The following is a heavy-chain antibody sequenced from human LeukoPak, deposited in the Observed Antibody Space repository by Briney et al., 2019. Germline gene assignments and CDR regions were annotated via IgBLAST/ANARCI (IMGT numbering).Heavy chain of an antibody. J-gene: IGHJ3*02. V-gene: IGHV4-34*01. CDR3: ARESVTGQFGDVFDI. CDR2: INHSGST. CDR1: GGSFSGYY. Sequence: PSETLSLTCAVYGGSFSGYYWSWIRQPPGKGLEWIGEINHSGSTNYNPSLKSRVTISVDTSKNQFSLKLSSVTAADTAVYYCARESVTGQFGDVFDIWGKGKMVTVSS. D-gene: IGHD2-21*02.